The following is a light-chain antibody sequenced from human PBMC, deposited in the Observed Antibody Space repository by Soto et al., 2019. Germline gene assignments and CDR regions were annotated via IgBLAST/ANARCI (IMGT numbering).Light chain of an antibody. CDR3: CSYAGSSTYV. CDR2: EVS. CDR1: NSDVGSYNL. Sequence: QSALTQPASVSGSPGQSITISCTGTNSDVGSYNLVSWYQQHPGKAPKVMIYEVSKRPSGVPNRFSGSKSGNTASLTISGLQAEDEADYYCCSYAGSSTYVFGTGTEVTVL. V-gene: IGLV2-23*02. J-gene: IGLJ1*01.